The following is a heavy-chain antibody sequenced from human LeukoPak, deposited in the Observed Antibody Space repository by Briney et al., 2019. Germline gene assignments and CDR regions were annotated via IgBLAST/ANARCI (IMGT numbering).Heavy chain of an antibody. CDR1: GGSISSGSYY. J-gene: IGHJ4*02. CDR3: ASLQYYFDY. D-gene: IGHD4-11*01. Sequence: SETLSLTCTVSGGSISSGSYYWSWIRQPAGKGLEWIGRIYTSGSTNYNPSLKSRVTISVDTSKKQFSLKLSSVTAADTAVYYCASLQYYFDYWGQGTLVTVSS. V-gene: IGHV4-61*02. CDR2: IYTSGST.